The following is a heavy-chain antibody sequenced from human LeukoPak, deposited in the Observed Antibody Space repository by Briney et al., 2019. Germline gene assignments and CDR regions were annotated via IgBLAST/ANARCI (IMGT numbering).Heavy chain of an antibody. CDR3: ARGHYYGSGSYSDY. D-gene: IGHD3-10*01. V-gene: IGHV3-21*06. J-gene: IGHJ4*02. Sequence: GGSLRLSCAASGLTFSSYALTWVRQAPGKGLEWVSSISSSSSYIYYADSVKGRFTISRDNAKNSLYLQMNSLRAEDTAVYYCARGHYYGSGSYSDYWGQGTLVTVSS. CDR1: GLTFSSYA. CDR2: ISSSSSYI.